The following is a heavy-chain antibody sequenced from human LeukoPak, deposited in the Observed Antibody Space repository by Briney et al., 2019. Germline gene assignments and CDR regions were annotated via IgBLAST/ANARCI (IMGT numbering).Heavy chain of an antibody. CDR2: IYYSGST. CDR1: GGSISSYY. Sequence: PSETLSLTCTVSGGSISSYYWSWIRQPPGKGLEWIGYIYYSGSTNYNPSLKSRVTISVDTSKNQFSLKLSSVTAADTAVYYCARASLGSSWYLSEATTSVWFDPWGQGTLVTVSS. CDR3: ARASLGSSWYLSEATTSVWFDP. J-gene: IGHJ5*02. D-gene: IGHD6-13*01. V-gene: IGHV4-59*01.